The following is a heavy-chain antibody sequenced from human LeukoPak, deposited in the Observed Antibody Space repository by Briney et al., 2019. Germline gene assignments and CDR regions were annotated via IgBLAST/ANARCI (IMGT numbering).Heavy chain of an antibody. CDR2: INHSGST. D-gene: IGHD4-17*01. J-gene: IGHJ6*02. CDR3: ARDSHYGDYIRSYYYGMDV. Sequence: SPSETLSLTCAVYGGSFSGYYWSWIRQPPGKGLEWIGEINHSGSTNYNPSLKSRVTISVDTSKNQFSLKLSSVTAADTAVYYCARDSHYGDYIRSYYYGMDVWGQGTTVTVSS. V-gene: IGHV4-34*01. CDR1: GGSFSGYY.